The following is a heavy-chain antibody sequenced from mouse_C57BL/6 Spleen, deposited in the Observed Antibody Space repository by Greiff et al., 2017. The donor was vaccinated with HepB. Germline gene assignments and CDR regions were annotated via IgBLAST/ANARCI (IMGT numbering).Heavy chain of an antibody. J-gene: IGHJ3*01. V-gene: IGHV1-55*01. CDR3: AREDYGKGNSFAY. Sequence: VQLQQPGAELVKPGASVKTSCKASGYTFTSYWITWVKQRPGQGLEWIGDIYPGSGSTNYNEKFKSKATLTVDTSSSTAYMQLSSLTSEDSAVYYCAREDYGKGNSFAYWGQGTLVTVSA. CDR1: GYTFTSYW. CDR2: IYPGSGST. D-gene: IGHD1-1*01.